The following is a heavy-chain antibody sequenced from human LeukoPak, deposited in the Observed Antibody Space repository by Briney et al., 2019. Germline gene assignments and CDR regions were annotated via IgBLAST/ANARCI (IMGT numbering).Heavy chain of an antibody. D-gene: IGHD6-19*01. CDR2: IKQDGSEK. V-gene: IGHV3-7*04. CDR3: ARDPGSGWWGGFDL. CDR1: GFNFDHYW. J-gene: IGHJ5*02. Sequence: GGSLRLSCAASGFNFDHYWMTWVRQAPGKGLEWVANIKQDGSEKVYQDSMKGRFTISRDNSRDSLYLQMNSLRPEDTAVYCARDPGSGWWGGFDLWGQGTLVTVSS.